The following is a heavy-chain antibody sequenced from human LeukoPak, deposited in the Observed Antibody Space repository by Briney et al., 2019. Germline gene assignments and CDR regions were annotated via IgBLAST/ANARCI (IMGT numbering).Heavy chain of an antibody. J-gene: IGHJ5*02. D-gene: IGHD2-15*01. V-gene: IGHV3-23*01. CDR3: AKGGYTTWFDP. Sequence: PGGSLRLSCAASGFTFREYSMSWVRQAPRKGLEWVSNIRSNGGDTYDTDSVHGRFTISRDNSKTTLYLEMNSLRAGDTAVDYCAKGGYTTWFDPWGQGTLVTVSS. CDR2: IRSNGGDT. CDR1: GFTFREYS.